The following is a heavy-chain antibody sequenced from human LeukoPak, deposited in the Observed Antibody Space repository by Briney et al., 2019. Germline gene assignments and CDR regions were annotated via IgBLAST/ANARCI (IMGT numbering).Heavy chain of an antibody. CDR2: IKEDGGEK. J-gene: IGHJ4*02. D-gene: IGHD4-17*01. CDR1: GFTFSLYW. Sequence: PGGSLRLSCAASGFTFSLYWMTWVRQAPGKGLEWVANIKEDGGEKYYVDSVKGRFTISRDNAKNSVYLQMNSLRDEDTAVYYCAKRLYGDDGPYFDYWGQGTLVTVSS. CDR3: AKRLYGDDGPYFDY. V-gene: IGHV3-7*01.